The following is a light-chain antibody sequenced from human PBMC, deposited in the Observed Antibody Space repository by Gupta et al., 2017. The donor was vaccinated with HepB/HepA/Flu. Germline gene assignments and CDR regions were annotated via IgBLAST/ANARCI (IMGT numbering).Light chain of an antibody. CDR2: GNI. V-gene: IGLV1-40*01. CDR3: QSCYTSRRAWV. Sequence: SVLTPPPSVSGAPGQKLTISCTGSSSNLGANYDVPWYQQMPGQAPKLLIHGNIHRPSGVPDRFSGSKSGTSASLARSGLQPDDEADYYCQSCYTSRRAWVFGGGTKLTVL. J-gene: IGLJ3*02. CDR1: SSNLGANYD.